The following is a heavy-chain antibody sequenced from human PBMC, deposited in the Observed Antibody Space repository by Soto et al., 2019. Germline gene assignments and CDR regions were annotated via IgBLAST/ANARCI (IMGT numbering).Heavy chain of an antibody. Sequence: SETLSLTCTFSGGSISSYYWSLIRQPPGKGLEWIGYIYYSGSTYYNPSLKSRVTISVGTSKNQFSLKLSSVTAADTAVYYCARVVSVYYFDYWGQGTLVTVSS. CDR1: GGSISSYY. CDR3: ARVVSVYYFDY. D-gene: IGHD2-21*01. CDR2: IYYSGST. V-gene: IGHV4-59*12. J-gene: IGHJ4*02.